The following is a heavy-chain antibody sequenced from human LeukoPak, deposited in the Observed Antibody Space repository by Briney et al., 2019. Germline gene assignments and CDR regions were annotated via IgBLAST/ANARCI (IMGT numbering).Heavy chain of an antibody. CDR3: AKEKSRITMVRGVITPDDAFDI. CDR2: ISGSGGST. CDR1: GFTFSSYA. D-gene: IGHD3-10*01. Sequence: GGSLRLSCAASGFTFSSYAMSWVRQAPGKGLEWVSAISGSGGSTYYADSVKGRVTISRDNSKNTLYLQMNSLRAEDTAVYYCAKEKSRITMVRGVITPDDAFDIWGQGTMVTVSS. V-gene: IGHV3-23*01. J-gene: IGHJ3*02.